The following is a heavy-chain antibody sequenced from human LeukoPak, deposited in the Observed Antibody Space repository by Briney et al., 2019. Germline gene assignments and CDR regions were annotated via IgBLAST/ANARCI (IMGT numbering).Heavy chain of an antibody. J-gene: IGHJ3*02. CDR2: IIPILGIA. Sequence: GASVKVSCKASGGTFSSYAISWVRQAPGQGLEWMGRIIPILGIANYAQKFQGRVTITADKSTSTAYMELSSLRSEDTAVYYCAREAMEEKAFDIWGQGTMVTVSS. CDR1: GGTFSSYA. D-gene: IGHD1-1*01. CDR3: AREAMEEKAFDI. V-gene: IGHV1-69*04.